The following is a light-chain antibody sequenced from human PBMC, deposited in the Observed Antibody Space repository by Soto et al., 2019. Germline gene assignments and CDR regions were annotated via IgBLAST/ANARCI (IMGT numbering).Light chain of an antibody. Sequence: IQLTQSPSSLSASVGDRVTITCRASQGVRSYLAWFQQRPGKAPKLLIFGASTLQNGVPARFSGGGFGTEFTLTITSLQPDDFATYYCQHYNSYSEAFGHGTKVDIK. J-gene: IGKJ1*01. CDR1: QGVRSY. CDR3: QHYNSYSEA. V-gene: IGKV1-9*01. CDR2: GAS.